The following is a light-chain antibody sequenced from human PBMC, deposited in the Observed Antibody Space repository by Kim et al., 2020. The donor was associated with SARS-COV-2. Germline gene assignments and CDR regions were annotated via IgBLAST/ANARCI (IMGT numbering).Light chain of an antibody. V-gene: IGKV3-20*01. Sequence: PGERATLSCRGSQSVSSSYLAWYQQKPGQAPRLLIYGTSSRATGIPDRFSGSGSGTDFTLTINRLEPEDFAVYFCQQYDASPWTFGQGTKVDIK. CDR3: QQYDASPWT. CDR2: GTS. CDR1: QSVSSSY. J-gene: IGKJ1*01.